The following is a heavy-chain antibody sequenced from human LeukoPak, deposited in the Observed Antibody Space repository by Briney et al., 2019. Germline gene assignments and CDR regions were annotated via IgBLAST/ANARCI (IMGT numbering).Heavy chain of an antibody. CDR3: ARAGYSSGWYESV. J-gene: IGHJ4*02. CDR2: INHSGST. D-gene: IGHD6-19*01. Sequence: PSETLSLTCAVYGGSFSGYYWSWIRQPPGKGLEWIGEINHSGSTNYNPSLKSRVTISVDTSKNQFSLKLSSVTAAGTAVYYCARAGYSSGWYESVWGQGTLVTVSS. CDR1: GGSFSGYY. V-gene: IGHV4-34*01.